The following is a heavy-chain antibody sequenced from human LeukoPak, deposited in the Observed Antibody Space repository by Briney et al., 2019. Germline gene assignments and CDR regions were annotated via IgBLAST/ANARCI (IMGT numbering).Heavy chain of an antibody. V-gene: IGHV3-74*01. CDR3: ARDPRNVGLAP. D-gene: IGHD2-15*01. Sequence: GGSLRLSCVAYGFSLSGYWMYWVRQAPGKGLMYISRNNGDGSTTNYADVVKGRFTMSRDNVKNTLYLQMNSLRVEDTAVYYCARDPRNVGLAPWGQGTLVTVSS. CDR1: GFSLSGYW. CDR2: NNGDGSTT. J-gene: IGHJ5*02.